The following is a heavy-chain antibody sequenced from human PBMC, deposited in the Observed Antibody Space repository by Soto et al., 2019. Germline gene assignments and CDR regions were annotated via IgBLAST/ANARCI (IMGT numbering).Heavy chain of an antibody. V-gene: IGHV3-53*04. CDR3: ARDVLGRGSYYYMDV. J-gene: IGHJ6*03. Sequence: EVQLVESGGGLVQPGGSLRLSCAASGFTVSSNYMSWVRQAPGKGLEWVSVIYSGGSTYYADPVKGRFTISRHNSKNTLYLQMNSLRAEDTAVYYCARDVLGRGSYYYMDVWGKGTTVTVSS. CDR2: IYSGGST. CDR1: GFTVSSNY. D-gene: IGHD1-26*01.